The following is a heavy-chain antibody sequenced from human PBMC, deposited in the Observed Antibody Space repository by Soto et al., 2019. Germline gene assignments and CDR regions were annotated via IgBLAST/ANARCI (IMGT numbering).Heavy chain of an antibody. V-gene: IGHV1-69*01. J-gene: IGHJ4*02. CDR3: ARERLGVGATTNYFDY. CDR2: IIPIFGTA. Sequence: QVQLVQSGAEVKKPGSSVKVSCKASGGTFSSYAISWVRQAPGQGLEWMGGIIPIFGTANYAQKFQGRVTITADESASTAYMELSSLRSEDTAVYYCARERLGVGATTNYFDYWGQGTLVTVAS. D-gene: IGHD1-26*01. CDR1: GGTFSSYA.